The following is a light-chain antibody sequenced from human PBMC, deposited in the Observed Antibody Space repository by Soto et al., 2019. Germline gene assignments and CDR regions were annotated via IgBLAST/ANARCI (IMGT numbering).Light chain of an antibody. CDR1: QVISNY. J-gene: IGKJ1*01. V-gene: IGKV1-16*02. CDR2: SAS. Sequence: DIQITQSPSSLSSSVGDRVTITCLSSQVISNYLGWYQQKPGKTPTSLIYSASSLQSGVPSKFSGSGSGTDFTLTIYDMQPDDFATYYCQQYYRYPWTFGQGTKVDIK. CDR3: QQYYRYPWT.